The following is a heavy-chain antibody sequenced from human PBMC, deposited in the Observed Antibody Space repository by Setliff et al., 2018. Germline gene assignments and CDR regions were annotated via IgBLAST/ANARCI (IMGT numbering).Heavy chain of an antibody. J-gene: IGHJ4*02. Sequence: ASVKVSCKASGYTFTSYGISWVRQAPGQGLEWMGWISAYNGDTNYAQKLQGRVTMTTDTSTSTAYMELRSLRSDDTAVYYCARAGDAASGRKGVFEYWGQGTAVTVSS. V-gene: IGHV1-18*01. CDR3: ARAGDAASGRKGVFEY. CDR1: GYTFTSYG. D-gene: IGHD1-26*01. CDR2: ISAYNGDT.